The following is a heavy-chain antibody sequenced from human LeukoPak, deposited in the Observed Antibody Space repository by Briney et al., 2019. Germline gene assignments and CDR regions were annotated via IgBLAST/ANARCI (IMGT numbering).Heavy chain of an antibody. J-gene: IGHJ5*02. V-gene: IGHV4-59*01. Sequence: PSETLSLTCTVSGGSISSYYWSWIRQPPGKGLEWIGYIYYSGSTNYNPSLKSRVTILVDTSKNQFSLKLSSVTAADTAVYFCARGTAVAGTWGQGTLVTVSS. CDR2: IYYSGST. D-gene: IGHD6-19*01. CDR1: GGSISSYY. CDR3: ARGTAVAGT.